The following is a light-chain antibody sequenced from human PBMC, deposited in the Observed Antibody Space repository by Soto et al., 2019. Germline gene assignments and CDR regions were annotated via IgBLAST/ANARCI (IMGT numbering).Light chain of an antibody. J-gene: IGLJ1*01. CDR1: SSDVGSYNL. CDR2: EGS. V-gene: IGLV2-23*03. CDR3: CAYAGSSNFDV. Sequence: QSVLTQPASVSGSPGQSITISCTGTSSDVGSYNLVSWYQQHPGKAPKLMIYEGSKRPSGVSNRFSGSKSGNTASLTISGLQADDEADYYCCAYAGSSNFDVFGTGTKVTV.